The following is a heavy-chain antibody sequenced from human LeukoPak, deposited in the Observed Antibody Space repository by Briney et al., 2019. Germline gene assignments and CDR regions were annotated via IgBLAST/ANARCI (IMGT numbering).Heavy chain of an antibody. V-gene: IGHV4-59*01. Sequence: PSETLSLTCTVSGGSISSYYWSWIRRPPGKGLEWIGYIYYSGSTNYNPSLKSRVTISVDTSKNQFSLKLSSVTAADTAVYYCARESSYYDFWSGYGYFDYWGQGTLVTVSS. CDR1: GGSISSYY. D-gene: IGHD3-3*01. J-gene: IGHJ4*02. CDR2: IYYSGST. CDR3: ARESSYYDFWSGYGYFDY.